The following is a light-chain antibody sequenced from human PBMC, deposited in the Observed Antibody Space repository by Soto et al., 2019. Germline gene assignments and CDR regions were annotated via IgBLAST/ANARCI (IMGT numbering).Light chain of an antibody. CDR3: QQYNNWPHT. V-gene: IGKV3-15*01. Sequence: EIVMTQSPATLSVSPGERATLSCRASQSVSSNLSWYQQKPCQAPRLLIYGAATRATGIPARFSGSGSGPEFTLTFSSLQSEDFAVYYCQQYNNWPHTFGQGNKLEIK. CDR2: GAA. J-gene: IGKJ2*01. CDR1: QSVSSN.